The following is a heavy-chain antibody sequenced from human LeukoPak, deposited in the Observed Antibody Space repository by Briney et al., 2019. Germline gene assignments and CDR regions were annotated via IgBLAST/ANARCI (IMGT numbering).Heavy chain of an antibody. D-gene: IGHD6-19*01. CDR2: IYYSGSS. CDR1: GGSINNGGYY. J-gene: IGHJ6*03. V-gene: IGHV4-31*03. CDR3: ARTAAVAGTRYYYYYMDV. Sequence: SETLSLTCTVSGGSINNGGYYWSWIRQHPGKGLEWIGYIYYSGSSYYNPSLRSRVTISVDTSKNHFSLKLSSVTAADTAVYYCARTAAVAGTRYYYYYMDVWGKGTTVTVSS.